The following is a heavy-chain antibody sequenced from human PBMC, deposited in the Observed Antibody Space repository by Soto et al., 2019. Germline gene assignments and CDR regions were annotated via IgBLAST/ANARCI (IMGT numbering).Heavy chain of an antibody. J-gene: IGHJ6*02. CDR3: ARDGAPLRGGMDV. CDR2: ISAYNGNT. CDR1: VYTFTSYG. D-gene: IGHD2-21*01. V-gene: IGHV1-18*01. Sequence: XSVNVTCQASVYTFTSYGISWVRQAPGQGLEWMGWISAYNGNTNYAQKLQGRVTMTTDTSTSTAYMELRSLRSDDTAVYYCARDGAPLRGGMDVWGQGTTVTVSS.